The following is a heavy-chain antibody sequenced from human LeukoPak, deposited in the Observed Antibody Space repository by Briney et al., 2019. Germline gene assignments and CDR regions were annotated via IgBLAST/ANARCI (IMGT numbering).Heavy chain of an antibody. D-gene: IGHD6-6*01. V-gene: IGHV3-21*01. CDR1: GFTFSDYT. Sequence: GGFLRLSCAASGFTFSDYTMNWVRQAPGKGLEWVSSISSGGTYKYYADSVKGRFTISRDNSKNTLYLQMGSLRAEDMAVYYCARLTGSSSSGRYFDYWGQGTLVTVSS. J-gene: IGHJ4*02. CDR3: ARLTGSSSSGRYFDY. CDR2: ISSGGTYK.